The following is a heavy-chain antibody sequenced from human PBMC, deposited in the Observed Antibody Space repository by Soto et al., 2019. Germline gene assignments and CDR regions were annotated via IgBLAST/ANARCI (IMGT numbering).Heavy chain of an antibody. J-gene: IGHJ6*02. D-gene: IGHD4-4*01. V-gene: IGHV4-30-2*01. CDR3: ASSLHTYYYFGMDV. CDR1: GGSISSGGYS. CDR2: IYHSGST. Sequence: QLQLQESGSGLVKPSQTLSLTCVVSGGSISSGGYSWSWIRQPPGKGLEWIGYIYHSGSTYYNPSLKSRVTMAVDRSKNQFPLDLGAYAAADTAVYYCASSLHTYYYFGMDVWGQVTTVTVAS.